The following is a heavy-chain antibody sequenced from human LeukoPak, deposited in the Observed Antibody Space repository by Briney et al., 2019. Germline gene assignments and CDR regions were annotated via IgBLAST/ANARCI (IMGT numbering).Heavy chain of an antibody. J-gene: IGHJ4*02. CDR1: GLTVSSYW. V-gene: IGHV4-59*02. CDR2: VYYRGKT. CDR3: ARYGGYYFDC. Sequence: PGGSLRLSFAAPGLTVSSYWVGWGRQAPGKGREWIGYVYYRGKTNSKPSLKSRVTMSVDTSKNQFSLRLSSVTAADTAVYYCARYGGYYFDCWGQGTLVTVSS. D-gene: IGHD3-16*01.